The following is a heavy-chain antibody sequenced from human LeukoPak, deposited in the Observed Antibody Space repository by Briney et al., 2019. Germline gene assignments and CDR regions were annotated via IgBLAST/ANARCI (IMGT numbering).Heavy chain of an antibody. CDR1: GDSFGNYY. V-gene: IGHV4-59*01. Sequence: SETLSLTCTVSGDSFGNYYWTWIRQPPGKGLEWIAHIFKSGTITYSPSLQSRVTMSIDMSNNQFSLQLSSVTAADTAVYYSARVGLFGVVDYFDYCGRGALVIVSS. CDR3: ARVGLFGVVDYFDY. J-gene: IGHJ4*02. CDR2: IFKSGTI. D-gene: IGHD3-3*01.